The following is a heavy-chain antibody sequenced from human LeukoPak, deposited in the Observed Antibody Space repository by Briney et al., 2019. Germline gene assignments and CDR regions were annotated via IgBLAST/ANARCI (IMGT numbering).Heavy chain of an antibody. D-gene: IGHD6-13*01. J-gene: IGHJ4*02. V-gene: IGHV3-30*18. CDR3: AKDRYSGLNTIDY. CDR1: EFTFSTYG. Sequence: PGGSLRLSCAASEFTFSTYGMHWVRQAPGKGLEWVAVISYDGSYKFYADSVKGRFTISRDNSKSTLYLQMNSLRAEDTAVYYCAKDRYSGLNTIDYWGQGILVTVSS. CDR2: ISYDGSYK.